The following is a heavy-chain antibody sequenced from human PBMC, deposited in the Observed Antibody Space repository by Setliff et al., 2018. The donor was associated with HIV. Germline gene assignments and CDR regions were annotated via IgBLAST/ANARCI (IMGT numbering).Heavy chain of an antibody. CDR3: ASRVYYYDSNNFLREEGFDP. J-gene: IGHJ5*02. V-gene: IGHV4-39*01. CDR1: GGTISNSRYY. D-gene: IGHD3-22*01. CDR2: IYYSGST. Sequence: SETLSLTCTVSGGTISNSRYYWSWIRQPPGKGLEWIGSIYYSGSTYYNPSLKSRVTISVDTSKNQFSLNLTSVTAADSAVYYCASRVYYYDSNNFLREEGFDPWGQGTLVTVSS.